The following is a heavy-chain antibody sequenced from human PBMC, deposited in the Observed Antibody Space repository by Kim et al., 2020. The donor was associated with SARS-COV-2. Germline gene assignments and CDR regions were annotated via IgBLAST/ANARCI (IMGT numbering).Heavy chain of an antibody. D-gene: IGHD2-15*01. CDR2: IWYDGNNK. CDR3: AIDAHCNGDTCYSDYYYG. Sequence: GGSLRLSCAASGFTFSRYGMHWVRQAPGKGLEWVAIIWYDGNNKFYSGSVKGRFTISRDNSKNTLYLQMNSLRAADTAMYYCAIDAHCNGDTCYSDYYYG. CDR1: GFTFSRYG. J-gene: IGHJ6*01. V-gene: IGHV3-33*01.